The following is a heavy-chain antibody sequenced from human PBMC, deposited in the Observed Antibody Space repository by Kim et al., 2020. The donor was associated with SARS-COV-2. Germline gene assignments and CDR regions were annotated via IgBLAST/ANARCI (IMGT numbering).Heavy chain of an antibody. CDR1: GFIFSNYA. Sequence: GGSLRLSCAASGFIFSNYAITWVRQAPGKGLEWVSGIGAGGSTYYADSVKGRFTISRHNSKNTVDLQMSSLRADDTAVYYCARGGSAWNGFDNWGLGTLVTVSS. CDR3: ARGGSAWNGFDN. V-gene: IGHV3-23*01. J-gene: IGHJ4*02. CDR2: IGAGGST. D-gene: IGHD6-19*01.